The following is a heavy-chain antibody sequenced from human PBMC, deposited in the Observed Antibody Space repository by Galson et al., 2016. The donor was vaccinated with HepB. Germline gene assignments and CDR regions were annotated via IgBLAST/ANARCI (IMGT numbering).Heavy chain of an antibody. Sequence: SLRLSCAASGFTFSSYSMKWVRQAPGKGLEWVSYISSSSTTIYYADSVKGRFTISRDNAKNSLYLQMNSLRDEDTAVYYCARVYRRYFDYWGQGTLVTVSS. CDR3: ARVYRRYFDY. J-gene: IGHJ4*02. V-gene: IGHV3-48*02. CDR1: GFTFSSYS. CDR2: ISSSSTTI. D-gene: IGHD1-26*01.